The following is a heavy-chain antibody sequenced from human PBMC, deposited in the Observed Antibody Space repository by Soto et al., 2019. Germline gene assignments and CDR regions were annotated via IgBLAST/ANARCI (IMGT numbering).Heavy chain of an antibody. CDR3: AKDFPPRVWSGYPDAFDI. CDR2: ISCNSGSI. J-gene: IGHJ3*02. V-gene: IGHV3-9*01. CDR1: GFTFDDYA. D-gene: IGHD3-3*01. Sequence: EVQLVESGGGLVQPGRSLRLSCAASGFTFDDYAMHWVRQAPGKGLEWVAGISCNSGSIGYADSVKGRFTISRDNAKNSLYLQMNSLRAEDTALYYCAKDFPPRVWSGYPDAFDIWGQGTMVTVSS.